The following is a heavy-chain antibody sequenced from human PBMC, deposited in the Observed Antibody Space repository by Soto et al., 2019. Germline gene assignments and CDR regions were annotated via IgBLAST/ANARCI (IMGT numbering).Heavy chain of an antibody. CDR1: TGSINGYY. V-gene: IGHV4-59*01. Sequence: SETLSLTCRVSTGSINGYYWNWIRQSPGKGLGWIAFIYSSGSTNYNPSLKSRATISVDRSKNQVSLKLTSVTAADTAVYYCARGKRDSTSCLDVWGQGTTVTVSS. D-gene: IGHD2-2*01. CDR2: IYSSGST. J-gene: IGHJ6*02. CDR3: ARGKRDSTSCLDV.